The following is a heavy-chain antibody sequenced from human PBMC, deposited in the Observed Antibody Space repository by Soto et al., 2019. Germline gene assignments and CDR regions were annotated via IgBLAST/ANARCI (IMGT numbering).Heavy chain of an antibody. CDR2: IGPSSSET. Sequence: GGSLRLSCVAPGFTFDSYAMNWVRQAPGKGLEWISWIGPSSSETEYSDSVQGRFTISRDNAKNLLYLQMNRLKDEDTAVYYCARDHRWAFDYWGQGALVTVSS. D-gene: IGHD3-16*01. CDR3: ARDHRWAFDY. CDR1: GFTFDSYA. V-gene: IGHV3-21*05. J-gene: IGHJ4*02.